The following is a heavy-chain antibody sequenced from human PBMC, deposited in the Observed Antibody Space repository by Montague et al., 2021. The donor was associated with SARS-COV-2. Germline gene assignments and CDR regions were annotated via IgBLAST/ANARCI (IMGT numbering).Heavy chain of an antibody. D-gene: IGHD3-10*01. J-gene: IGHJ6*02. CDR3: AREAWFGDKTSASEYYGMDV. V-gene: IGHV4-4*07. Sequence: SETLSLTCTVSGDSISSYYWSWIRQPAGKGLEWIGRIYTSGSTNYNPSLKSRVTMSVDTSKNQFSPKLSSVTAADTAVYYCAREAWFGDKTSASEYYGMDVWGQGTTVTVSS. CDR1: GDSISSYY. CDR2: IYTSGST.